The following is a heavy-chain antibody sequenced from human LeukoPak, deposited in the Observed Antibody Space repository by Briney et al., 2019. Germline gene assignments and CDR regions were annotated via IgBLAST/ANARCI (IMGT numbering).Heavy chain of an antibody. J-gene: IGHJ4*02. CDR3: ARDRSGPAF. V-gene: IGHV3-30*03. CDR2: ISYDGSNK. CDR1: GFTFSSYG. D-gene: IGHD3-22*01. Sequence: GGSLRLSCAASGFTFSSYGVHWVRQAPGKGLEWVAVISYDGSNKYYADSVKGRFTISRDYSKNTLYLQMNSLRADDTAVYYCARDRSGPAFWGQGTLVTVSS.